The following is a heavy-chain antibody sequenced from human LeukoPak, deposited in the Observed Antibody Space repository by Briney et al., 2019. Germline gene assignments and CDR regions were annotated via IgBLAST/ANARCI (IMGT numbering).Heavy chain of an antibody. D-gene: IGHD3-22*01. CDR2: IYSGGST. Sequence: GGSLRLSCAASGFTVSSNYMSWVRQAPGKGLEWVSVIYSGGSTYYADSVKGRFTISRDNSKNTLYLQMNSLRAEDTAVYYCARDYYDSSGYLWFDPWGQGTLVTVSS. V-gene: IGHV3-66*01. J-gene: IGHJ5*02. CDR3: ARDYYDSSGYLWFDP. CDR1: GFTVSSNY.